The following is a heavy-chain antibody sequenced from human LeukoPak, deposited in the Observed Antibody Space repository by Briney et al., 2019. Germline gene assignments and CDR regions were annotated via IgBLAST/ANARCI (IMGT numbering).Heavy chain of an antibody. V-gene: IGHV3-48*03. Sequence: GGSLRLSCAASRFMFSSYEMNWVRQAPGKGLEWVSYISSSGNTICYADSVKGRFTISRDNAKNSLYLQMNSLRAEDTAVYYCARDRRWLQLPLLDYWGQGNLVTVSS. CDR1: RFMFSSYE. J-gene: IGHJ4*02. CDR2: ISSSGNTI. CDR3: ARDRRWLQLPLLDY. D-gene: IGHD5-24*01.